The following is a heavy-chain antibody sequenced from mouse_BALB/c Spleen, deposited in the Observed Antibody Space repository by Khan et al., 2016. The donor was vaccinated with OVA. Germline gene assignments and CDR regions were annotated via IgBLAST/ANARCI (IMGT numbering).Heavy chain of an antibody. J-gene: IGHJ4*01. V-gene: IGHV2-6-2*01. CDR2: IWSDGRT. CDR1: GFSLTSFA. Sequence: QVQLKQSGPDLVAPSQSLSITCSVSGFSLTSFAIHWVRQPPGKGLEWLVVIWSDGRTTYNSSLKSRLSISTDNSKSQVFLKINSLQTDDTAMYYCARHQFPQAMDYWGQGTSVTVSS. CDR3: ARHQFPQAMDY.